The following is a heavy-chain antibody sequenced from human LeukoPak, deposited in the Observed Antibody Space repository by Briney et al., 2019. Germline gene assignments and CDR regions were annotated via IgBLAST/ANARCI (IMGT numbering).Heavy chain of an antibody. J-gene: IGHJ4*02. V-gene: IGHV3-48*02. CDR1: GFTFRVYS. CDR3: ASEIAAAGTRDY. Sequence: PGGSLRLSCAASGFTFRVYSMNWVRQAPGKGLEWVSYISSSSSTIYYADSVKGRFTISRDNAKNSLYLQMNSLRDEDTAVYYCASEIAAAGTRDYWGQGTLVTVSS. D-gene: IGHD6-13*01. CDR2: ISSSSSTI.